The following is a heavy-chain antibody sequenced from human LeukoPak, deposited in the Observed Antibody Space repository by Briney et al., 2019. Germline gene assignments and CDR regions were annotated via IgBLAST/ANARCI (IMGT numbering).Heavy chain of an antibody. CDR2: ISSTGRDI. CDR3: ASRDRHDF. D-gene: IGHD2-21*01. CDR1: GFPFSDYS. J-gene: IGHJ4*02. V-gene: IGHV3-21*01. Sequence: GGSLRLSCVASGFPFSDYSVNWVRQAPGKGLEWVSAISSTGRDIYYADSVKGRFTISRDNTKNSLFLQMSSLRAEDTAVYYCASRDRHDFWGRGTLVSVSS.